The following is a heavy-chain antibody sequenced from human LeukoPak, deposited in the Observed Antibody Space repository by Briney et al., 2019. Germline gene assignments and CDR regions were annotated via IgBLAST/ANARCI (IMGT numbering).Heavy chain of an antibody. J-gene: IGHJ4*02. V-gene: IGHV3-74*01. CDR2: INSDGSST. CDR3: ARPNLLEWFYDY. D-gene: IGHD3-3*01. Sequence: GGSLRLSCAASGFTFSSYWMHWVRQAPGKGLVWVSRINSDGSSTSYADSVKGRFTISRDNAKNTLYLQMNSLRAEDTAVYYCARPNLLEWFYDYWGQGTLVAVSS. CDR1: GFTFSSYW.